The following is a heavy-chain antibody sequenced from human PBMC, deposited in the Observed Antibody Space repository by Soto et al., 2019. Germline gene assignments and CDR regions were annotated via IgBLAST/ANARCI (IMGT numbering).Heavy chain of an antibody. Sequence: QVQLVESGGGLVKPGGSLRLSCAASGFTFSDFHMIWVRQAPGKGLEWISYIYRGGSTVYYADSVQGRFTISRDNAKNSLYLQLDSLRVDDTAVYYCAKRIVGTTGHAFDVWGQGTTVTISS. D-gene: IGHD1-26*01. CDR2: IYRGGSTV. CDR3: AKRIVGTTGHAFDV. J-gene: IGHJ6*02. V-gene: IGHV3-11*01. CDR1: GFTFSDFH.